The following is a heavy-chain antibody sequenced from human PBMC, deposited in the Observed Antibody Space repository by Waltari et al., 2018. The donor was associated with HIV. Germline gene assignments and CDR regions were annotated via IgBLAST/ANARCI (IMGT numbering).Heavy chain of an antibody. Sequence: QVQLVQSGAEVKKPGASVKVSCKASGYTFTSYYMHWVRQAPGQGLEWMGIINPSGGSTSYAQKFQGRVTMTRDTSTSTVYMELSSLRSEDTAVYYCARLAAAVPRGPSTDNLNDYGMDVWGQGTTVTVSS. J-gene: IGHJ6*02. D-gene: IGHD6-13*01. V-gene: IGHV1-46*01. CDR3: ARLAAAVPRGPSTDNLNDYGMDV. CDR1: GYTFTSYY. CDR2: INPSGGST.